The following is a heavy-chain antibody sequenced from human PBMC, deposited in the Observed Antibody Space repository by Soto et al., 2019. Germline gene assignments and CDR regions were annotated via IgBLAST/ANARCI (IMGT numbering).Heavy chain of an antibody. V-gene: IGHV3-23*01. CDR1: GFTFSSYA. J-gene: IGHJ4*02. Sequence: EVQLLESGGGLVQPGGSLRLSCAASGFTFSSYAMSWVRQAPGKGLEWVSAISGSGGSTYYADSVKGRFTISRDNSKNTLDLQMNSLRAEDTAVYYCSKDLISGVEMATTFDYWGQGTLVTVSS. D-gene: IGHD1-1*01. CDR3: SKDLISGVEMATTFDY. CDR2: ISGSGGST.